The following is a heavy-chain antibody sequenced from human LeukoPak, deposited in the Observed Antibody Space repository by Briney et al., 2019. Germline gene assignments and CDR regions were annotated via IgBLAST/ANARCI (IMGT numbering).Heavy chain of an antibody. V-gene: IGHV3-21*01. CDR3: ARGALLYGMDV. CDR2: ISSSSYI. CDR1: GFTFSSYS. J-gene: IGHJ6*02. D-gene: IGHD3-16*01. Sequence: GGSLRLSCAASGFTFSSYSMNWVRQAPGKGLEWVSSISSSSYIYYADSVKGRFTISRDNAKNSLYLQMNSLRAEDTAVYYCARGALLYGMDVWGQGTTVTVSS.